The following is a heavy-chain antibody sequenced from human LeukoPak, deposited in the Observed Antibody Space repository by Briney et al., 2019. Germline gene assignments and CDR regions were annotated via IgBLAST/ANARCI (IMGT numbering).Heavy chain of an antibody. CDR1: GGSISSSSYY. CDR3: ARGFVFRQYGFDP. V-gene: IGHV4-39*01. CDR2: IYYSGST. Sequence: SETLSLTCIVSGGSISSSSYYWGWIRQPPGKGLEWIGSIYYSGSTYYNPSLKSRVTISVDTSKNQFSLKLSSVTAADTAVYYCARGFVFRQYGFDPWGQGTLVTVSS. J-gene: IGHJ5*02. D-gene: IGHD3-10*01.